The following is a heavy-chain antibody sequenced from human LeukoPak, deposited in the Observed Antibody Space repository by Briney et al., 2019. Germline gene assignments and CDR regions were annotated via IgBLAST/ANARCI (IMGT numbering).Heavy chain of an antibody. Sequence: SETLSLTCTVSGGSISSYYWSWIRQPPGKGLEWIGYIYHSGSTNYNPSLKSRVTISVDTSKNQFSLKLSSVTAADTAVYYCARWTGDYYFDYWGQGTLVTVSS. CDR3: ARWTGDYYFDY. D-gene: IGHD3/OR15-3a*01. CDR2: IYHSGST. CDR1: GGSISSYY. V-gene: IGHV4-59*01. J-gene: IGHJ4*02.